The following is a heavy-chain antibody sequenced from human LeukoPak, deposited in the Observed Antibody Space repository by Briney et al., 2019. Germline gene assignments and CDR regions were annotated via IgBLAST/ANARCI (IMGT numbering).Heavy chain of an antibody. J-gene: IGHJ4*02. D-gene: IGHD6-13*01. CDR2: MNPNSGNT. Sequence: ASVKVSCKASGYTFTSYDINWVRQATGQGLEWMGWMNPNSGNTGYAQKFQGRVTMTRNTSISTAYMELSSLRSEDTAVYYCTRQQTGSLRAAAGTGYWGQGTLVTVSS. CDR1: GYTFTSYD. CDR3: TRQQTGSLRAAAGTGY. V-gene: IGHV1-8*01.